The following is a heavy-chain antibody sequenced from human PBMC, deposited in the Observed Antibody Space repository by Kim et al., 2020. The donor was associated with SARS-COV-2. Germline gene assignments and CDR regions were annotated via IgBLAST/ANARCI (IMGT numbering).Heavy chain of an antibody. CDR3: ARGERSSSWYTYGMDV. Sequence: GGSLRLSCAASGFPFGSYEMNWVRQAPGKGLEWVSYISGRGGRIYYADSLKGRFIISRDSAKNSLYLQMNSLRAEDTAVYYCARGERSSSWYTYGMDVWGQWTTVTVSS. J-gene: IGHJ6*02. CDR2: ISGRGGRI. CDR1: GFPFGSYE. V-gene: IGHV3-48*03. D-gene: IGHD6-13*01.